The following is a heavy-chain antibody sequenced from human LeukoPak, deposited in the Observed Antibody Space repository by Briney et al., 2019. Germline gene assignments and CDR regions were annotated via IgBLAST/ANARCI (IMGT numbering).Heavy chain of an antibody. D-gene: IGHD3-3*01. V-gene: IGHV4-30-4*08. CDR2: IYYSGST. CDR1: GGSISSGDYY. Sequence: PSQTLSLTCTVSGGSISSGDYYWSWIRQPPGKGPEWIGYIYYSGSTYYNPSLKSRVTLSVDTSKNQFSLKLSSVTAADTSVYYCARVHDFWSGEHDYWGQGTLVTVSS. CDR3: ARVHDFWSGEHDY. J-gene: IGHJ4*02.